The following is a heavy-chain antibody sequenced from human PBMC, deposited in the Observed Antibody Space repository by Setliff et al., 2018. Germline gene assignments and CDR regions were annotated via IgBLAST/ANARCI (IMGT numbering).Heavy chain of an antibody. CDR1: GGSIAGGDYY. CDR3: ARGTRGYFDY. J-gene: IGHJ4*02. CDR2: INDSGSS. Sequence: SETLSLTCIVSGGSIAGGDYYWTWIREHPGKGLEWIGSINDSGSSYYNPSLKSRVTISLDTPKNQFFLRLRSGTPAGTAVDFCARGTRGYFDYWGQGTLVTVAS. V-gene: IGHV4-31*03. D-gene: IGHD3-10*01.